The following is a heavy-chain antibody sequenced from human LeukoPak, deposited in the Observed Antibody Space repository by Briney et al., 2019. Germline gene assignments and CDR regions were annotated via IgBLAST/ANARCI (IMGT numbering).Heavy chain of an antibody. Sequence: GGSLRLSCAASGFMFSSNWMSWVRQAPGKGLEWVAVISYDGSNKYYADSVKGRFTISRDNSKNTLYLQMNSLRAEDTAVYYCAREAGYNFDHWGQGTLVTVSS. J-gene: IGHJ4*02. V-gene: IGHV3-30*03. CDR1: GFMFSSNW. CDR2: ISYDGSNK. D-gene: IGHD5-18*01. CDR3: AREAGYNFDH.